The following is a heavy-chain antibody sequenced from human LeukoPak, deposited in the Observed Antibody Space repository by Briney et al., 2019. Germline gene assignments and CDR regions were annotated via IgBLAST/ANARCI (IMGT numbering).Heavy chain of an antibody. J-gene: IGHJ6*03. CDR1: GFTFSTYG. CDR3: AKCLRSLDYYYYMDV. V-gene: IGHV3-30*02. CDR2: IRYDGSNK. D-gene: IGHD3-16*01. Sequence: PGGSLRLSCAASGFTFSTYGMHWVRQAPGKGLEWVTFIRYDGSNKYYADSVKGRFTISRDNSKSTLYPQMNSLRAEDTAVYYCAKCLRSLDYYYYMDVWGKGTTVTVSS.